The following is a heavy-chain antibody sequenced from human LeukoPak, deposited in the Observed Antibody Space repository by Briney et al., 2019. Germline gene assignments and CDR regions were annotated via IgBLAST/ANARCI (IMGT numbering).Heavy chain of an antibody. CDR2: INPNSGGT. D-gene: IGHD1-14*01. CDR3: ARVGGYGTDAFDI. J-gene: IGHJ3*02. Sequence: ASVKVSCKASGYTFTGYYMHWVRQAPGQGLEWMGWINPNSGGTNYAQKFQGRVTMTRDTSISTAHMELSRLRSDDTAVYYCARVGGYGTDAFDIWGQGTMVTVSS. V-gene: IGHV1-2*02. CDR1: GYTFTGYY.